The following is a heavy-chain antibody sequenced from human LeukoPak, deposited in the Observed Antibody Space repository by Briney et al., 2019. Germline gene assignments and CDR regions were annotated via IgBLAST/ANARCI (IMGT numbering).Heavy chain of an antibody. J-gene: IGHJ3*02. D-gene: IGHD3-22*01. V-gene: IGHV1-2*02. CDR2: IDPHSGGT. CDR1: GYTFSDYY. Sequence: ASVKVSCKASGYTFSDYYMHWVRQAPGQGLEWMGWIDPHSGGTNYAQSFQGRVTMTRDTPISTAYMELSRLRSDDTAVYYCAREYYDSSGRKHGFDIWGQGTMVTVSS. CDR3: AREYYDSSGRKHGFDI.